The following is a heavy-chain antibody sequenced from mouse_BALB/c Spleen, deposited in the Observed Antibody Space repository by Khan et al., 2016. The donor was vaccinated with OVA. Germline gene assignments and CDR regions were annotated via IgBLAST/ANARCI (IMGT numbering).Heavy chain of an antibody. CDR2: ISSGGTYT. D-gene: IGHD4-1*01. J-gene: IGHJ1*01. CDR1: GFTFSSYA. CDR3: ARLGKNSSLHGGYFDV. V-gene: IGHV5-9-1*01. Sequence: EVELVESGGGLVKPGGSLTLSCAASGFTFSSYAMSWVRQTPEKRLEWVATISSGGTYTYYLDSVKGRFTISRDNAKNTLCLQMSRLRSEDTDMEYCARLGKNSSLHGGYFDVWGAGTSVTVSS.